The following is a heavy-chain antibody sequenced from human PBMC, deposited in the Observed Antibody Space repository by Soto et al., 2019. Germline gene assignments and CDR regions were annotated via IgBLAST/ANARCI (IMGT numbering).Heavy chain of an antibody. CDR2: TDYSGST. V-gene: IGHV4-30-4*01. CDR1: GASIFSGAFY. D-gene: IGHD6-19*01. Sequence: QVQLQESGPGLVTPSQTLSLTCTVSGASIFSGAFYWTWIRQPPGEGLEWIGYTDYSGSTYYNPSLMNRVTISIDTSKNQFSLKLRSVTAADTAVYYCVRDHQWLLMDVWGQGTTVTVSS. J-gene: IGHJ6*02. CDR3: VRDHQWLLMDV.